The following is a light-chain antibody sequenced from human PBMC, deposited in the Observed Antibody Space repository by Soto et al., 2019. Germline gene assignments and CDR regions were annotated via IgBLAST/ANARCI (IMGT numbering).Light chain of an antibody. Sequence: QAVLTQPPSVSATPGQKVTISCSGSNSNIGNNYVSWYQQLPGTAPKLLIYDNNKRPSGIPDRFSGSKSGTSGTLDITGLQTGDEADYYCATWDGSLPAEVFGGGTKLTVL. J-gene: IGLJ2*01. CDR2: DNN. CDR3: ATWDGSLPAEV. CDR1: NSNIGNNY. V-gene: IGLV1-51*01.